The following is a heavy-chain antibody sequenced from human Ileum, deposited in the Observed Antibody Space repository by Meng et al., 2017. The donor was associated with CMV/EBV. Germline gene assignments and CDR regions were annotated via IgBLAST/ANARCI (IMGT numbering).Heavy chain of an antibody. CDR2: IYNSGST. CDR1: GGSVSSGGYY. Sequence: QVQLQESGPGLVKPSQTLSLACAISGGSVSSGGYYWSWIRQPPGKGLQWIGHIYNSGSTYYNPSLKSRLTISLDTSKNQFSLNLRSATAADTAVYYCARGSVIASALSFDHWGQGTLVTVSS. J-gene: IGHJ4*02. D-gene: IGHD6-13*01. CDR3: ARGSVIASALSFDH. V-gene: IGHV4-30-4*01.